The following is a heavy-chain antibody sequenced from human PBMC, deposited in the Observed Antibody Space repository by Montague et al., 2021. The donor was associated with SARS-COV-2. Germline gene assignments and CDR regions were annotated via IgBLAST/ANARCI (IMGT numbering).Heavy chain of an antibody. Sequence: SETLSLTCTVSGGSISSYYWSWIRQPPGKGLEWIGDINYSGSTHYNPSLKSRVTISLDTSKNQFSLKLNSVTAADTAVYYCARRSYGPHAFDIWGQGTMVTVSS. D-gene: IGHD5-18*01. CDR3: ARRSYGPHAFDI. CDR1: GGSISSYY. CDR2: INYSGST. J-gene: IGHJ3*02. V-gene: IGHV4-59*01.